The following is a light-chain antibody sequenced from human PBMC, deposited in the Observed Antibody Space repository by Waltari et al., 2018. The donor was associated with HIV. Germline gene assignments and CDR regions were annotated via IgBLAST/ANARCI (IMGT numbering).Light chain of an antibody. J-gene: IGKJ3*01. CDR3: QQYYSYPRT. CDR2: WAS. V-gene: IGKV4-1*01. CDR1: QSVLHSSTNQNC. Sequence: DIVMTQSPDSLAVSLGERATINCKSSQSVLHSSTNQNCIAWYQQKPGQPPKLLTYWASTRECGVPDRFSGSGSGTDFTLTINSLQPEDVAVYYCQQYYSYPRTFGPGTKVDV.